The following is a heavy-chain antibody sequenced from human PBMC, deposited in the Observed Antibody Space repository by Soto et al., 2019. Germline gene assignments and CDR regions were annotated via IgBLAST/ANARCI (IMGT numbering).Heavy chain of an antibody. Sequence: GGSLRLSCAASGFTFISYAMSWVRQAPGKGLEWVSATSGSGGSTYYADSVKGRFTISRDNSKNTLYLQMNSLRAEDTAVYYCAKGQGMGAARYFDYWGQGTLVTVSS. CDR2: TSGSGGST. CDR1: GFTFISYA. J-gene: IGHJ4*02. D-gene: IGHD6-6*01. CDR3: AKGQGMGAARYFDY. V-gene: IGHV3-23*01.